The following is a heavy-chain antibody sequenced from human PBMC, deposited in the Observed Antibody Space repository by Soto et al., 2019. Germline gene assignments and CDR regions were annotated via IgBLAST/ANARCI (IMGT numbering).Heavy chain of an antibody. D-gene: IGHD6-19*01. J-gene: IGHJ4*02. CDR1: GFTFSSYA. V-gene: IGHV3-23*01. CDR2: ISGSGGST. CDR3: DSDTSGWILDAY. Sequence: GGSLRLSCAASGFTFSSYAMSWVRQAPGKGLEWVSAISGSGGSTYYADSVKGRFTISRDNAQNTLYLEMNSLRVDDTAVYYCDSDTSGWILDAYWGQGTLVTVSS.